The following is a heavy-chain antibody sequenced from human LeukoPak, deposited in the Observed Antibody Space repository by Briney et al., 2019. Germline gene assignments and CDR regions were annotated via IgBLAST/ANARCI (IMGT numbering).Heavy chain of an antibody. CDR1: GGSFSGYY. CDR2: INHSGST. CDR3: ASRDGYNPLDFDY. J-gene: IGHJ4*02. V-gene: IGHV4-34*01. D-gene: IGHD5-24*01. Sequence: SETLSLTCAVYGGSFSGYYWSWIRQPPGKGLEWIGEINHSGSTNYNPSLKSRVTTSVDTSKNQFSLKLSSVTAADTAVYYCASRDGYNPLDFDYWGQGTLVTVSS.